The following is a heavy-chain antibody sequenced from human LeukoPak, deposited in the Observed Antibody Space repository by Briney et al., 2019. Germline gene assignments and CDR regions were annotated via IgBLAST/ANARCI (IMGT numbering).Heavy chain of an antibody. CDR1: GGSISSYY. CDR3: ARCDSSGYLNYYFDY. D-gene: IGHD3-22*01. V-gene: IGHV4-59*08. J-gene: IGHJ4*02. CDR2: IYYSGST. Sequence: PSETLPLICTVSGGSISSYYWSWIRQPPGKGLEWIGYIYYSGSTNYNPSLKSRVTILVDSSKNQFSLKLSSVTAADTAVYYCARCDSSGYLNYYFDYWGQGTLVTVSS.